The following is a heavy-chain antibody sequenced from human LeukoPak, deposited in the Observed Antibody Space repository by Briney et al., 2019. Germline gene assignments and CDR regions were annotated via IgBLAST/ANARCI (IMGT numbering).Heavy chain of an antibody. Sequence: SQTLSLTCAVSGGSISRGGYSWSWIRQPPRKGLEWIGYIYHSGSTYYNPSLKSRVTISVDSSKNQFSLKLSSVTAADTAVYYCARARTGHFGWLNYFDYWGQGTLVTVSS. D-gene: IGHD6-19*01. V-gene: IGHV4-30-2*01. CDR2: IYHSGST. CDR3: ARARTGHFGWLNYFDY. CDR1: GGSISRGGYS. J-gene: IGHJ4*02.